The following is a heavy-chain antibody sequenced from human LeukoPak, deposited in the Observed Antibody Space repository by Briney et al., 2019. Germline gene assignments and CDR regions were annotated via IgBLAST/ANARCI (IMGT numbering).Heavy chain of an antibody. D-gene: IGHD6-19*01. J-gene: IGHJ3*02. V-gene: IGHV4-38-2*01. CDR1: GYSISSGYY. CDR3: ASFLQYSSGWLGAFDI. CDR2: IYHSGST. Sequence: PSETLSLTCAVSGYSISSGYYWGWIRQPPGKGLEWIGSIYHSGSTYYNPSLKSRVTISVDTSKNQFSLKLSSVTAADTAVYYCASFLQYSSGWLGAFDIWGQGTMVTVSS.